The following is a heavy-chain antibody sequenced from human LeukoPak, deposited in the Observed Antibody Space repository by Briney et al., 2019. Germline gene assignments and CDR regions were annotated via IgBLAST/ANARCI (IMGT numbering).Heavy chain of an antibody. CDR1: GESFSGYY. D-gene: IGHD4-17*01. CDR2: INDTGST. J-gene: IGHJ4*02. Sequence: SETLSLTCAVYGESFSGYYWSWIRQSPGKGLEWIGEINDTGSTNYNPSLKSRVTMSVDTSKNQSSLRLNSVTAADTAVYFCARRRGAYGDYVYWGQGTLVTVSS. CDR3: ARRRGAYGDYVY. V-gene: IGHV4-34*01.